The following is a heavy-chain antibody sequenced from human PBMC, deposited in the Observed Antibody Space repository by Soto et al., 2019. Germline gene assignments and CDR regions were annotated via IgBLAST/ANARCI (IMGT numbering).Heavy chain of an antibody. V-gene: IGHV4-61*08. CDR2: IYYSGST. J-gene: IGHJ2*01. D-gene: IGHD6-13*01. CDR1: GGSVSTGVHY. Sequence: QVQLQESGPGLVKPSETLSLTCTVSVSGGSVSTGVHYWSWIRQPPGKGLEWIGYIYYSGSTNYNPSLKSRVTISVDTPKNQFSLKVTSVTAADTAVYYCARGYYTSWYWFDRWGRGTLVTVSS. CDR3: ARGYYTSWYWFDR.